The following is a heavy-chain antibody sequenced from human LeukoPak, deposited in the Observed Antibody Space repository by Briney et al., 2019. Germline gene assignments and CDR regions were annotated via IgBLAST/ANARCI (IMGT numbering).Heavy chain of an antibody. D-gene: IGHD3-3*01. J-gene: IGHJ6*03. CDR2: IYTSGST. CDR1: GGSISSYY. V-gene: IGHV4-4*09. Sequence: SETLSVSCTVSGGSISSYYWSSIRHPPGKGLEWIGYIYTSGSTSYNPSLKSRVTISVDTSTNQLSLKPSSVTAADTDLYYCARLRGRDFWGRYFLGRYYYYMDVWGKATTASVSS. CDR3: ARLRGRDFWGRYFLGRYYYYMDV.